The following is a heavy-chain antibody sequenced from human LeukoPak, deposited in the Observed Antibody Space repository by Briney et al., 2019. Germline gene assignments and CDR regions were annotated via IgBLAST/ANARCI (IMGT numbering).Heavy chain of an antibody. CDR2: ISGSGGST. CDR3: AAYYDFWSGQGGLYYGMDV. J-gene: IGHJ6*02. V-gene: IGHV3-23*01. Sequence: GGSLRLSCAASGFTFSSYAMSWVRQAPGKGLEWVSAISGSGGSTYYADSVKGRFTISRDNSKNTLYLQMNSLGAEDTAVYYCAAYYDFWSGQGGLYYGMDVWGQGTTVTVSS. CDR1: GFTFSSYA. D-gene: IGHD3-3*01.